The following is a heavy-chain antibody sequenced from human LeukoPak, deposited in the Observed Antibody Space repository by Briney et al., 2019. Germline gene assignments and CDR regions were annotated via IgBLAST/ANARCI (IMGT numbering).Heavy chain of an antibody. V-gene: IGHV3-20*04. CDR3: ARLGVGATRDAFDI. D-gene: IGHD1-26*01. CDR2: INWNGGST. CDR1: GFTFSDYY. Sequence: PGGSLRLSCAASGFTFSDYYMSWIRQAPGKGLEWVSGINWNGGSTGYADSVKGRFTISRDNAKNSLYLQMNSLRAEDTALYYCARLGVGATRDAFDIWGQGTMVTVSS. J-gene: IGHJ3*02.